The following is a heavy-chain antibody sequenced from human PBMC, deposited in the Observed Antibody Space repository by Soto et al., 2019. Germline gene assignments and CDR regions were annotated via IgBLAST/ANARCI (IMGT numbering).Heavy chain of an antibody. J-gene: IGHJ4*02. CDR3: ARDPGYCTNGVCPIFDF. CDR1: GDSIKNYF. V-gene: IGHV4-59*01. Sequence: SETLSLTYTVSGDSIKNYFGSWVRQPPGKGLEWIGHFYHSGTTNYSPALKSRVTISIDQSKNQFSLRLNSVTAADTAVYFCARDPGYCTNGVCPIFDFWGQGIPVTVSS. D-gene: IGHD2-8*01. CDR2: FYHSGTT.